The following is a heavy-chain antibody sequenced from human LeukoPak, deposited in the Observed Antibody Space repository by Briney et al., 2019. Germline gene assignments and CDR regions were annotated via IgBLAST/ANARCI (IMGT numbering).Heavy chain of an antibody. CDR2: IYYSGST. CDR1: GGSISSYY. CDR3: ARDIVVVPAADHYYYGMDV. D-gene: IGHD2-2*01. V-gene: IGHV4-59*12. Sequence: SETLSLTRTVSGGSISSYYWSWIRQPPGKGLEWIGYIYYSGSTNYNPSLKSRVTISVDTSKNQFSLKLSSVTAADTAVYYCARDIVVVPAADHYYYGMDVWGQGTTVTVSS. J-gene: IGHJ6*02.